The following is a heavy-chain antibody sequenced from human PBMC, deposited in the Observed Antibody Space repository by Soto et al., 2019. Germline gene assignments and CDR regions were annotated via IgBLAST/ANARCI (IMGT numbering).Heavy chain of an antibody. V-gene: IGHV3-23*01. Sequence: GGSLRLSCAASGFTFSSYAMSWVRQAPGKGLEWVSAISGSGGSTYYADSVKGRSTISRDNSKNTLYLQMNSLRAEDTAVYYCATGPGLYPADYFDYWGQGTLVTVSS. D-gene: IGHD2-2*02. J-gene: IGHJ4*02. CDR1: GFTFSSYA. CDR2: ISGSGGST. CDR3: ATGPGLYPADYFDY.